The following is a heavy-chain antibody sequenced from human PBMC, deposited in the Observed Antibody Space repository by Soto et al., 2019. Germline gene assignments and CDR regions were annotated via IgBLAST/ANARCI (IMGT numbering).Heavy chain of an antibody. D-gene: IGHD3-22*01. CDR2: IYYSGSA. J-gene: IGHJ4*02. CDR1: GGSISSGGYY. CDR3: ARGSHYYDSSGPEVPFVDY. V-gene: IGHV4-31*03. Sequence: SETLSLTCTVSGGSISSGGYYWSWIRQHPGKGLEWIGYIYYSGSAYYNPSLKSRVTISVDTSKNQFSLKLSSVTAADTAVYYCARGSHYYDSSGPEVPFVDYWGQGTLVTVSS.